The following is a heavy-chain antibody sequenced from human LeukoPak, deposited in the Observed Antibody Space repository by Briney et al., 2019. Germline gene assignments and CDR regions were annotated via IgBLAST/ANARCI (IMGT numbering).Heavy chain of an antibody. Sequence: PGGSLRLSCAAFGFRFSSYAMSWVRQAPGKGLEWVSVISGSGGSTNNADSVKGRFTMSRDNSQNTLYLQMNSLRAEDTAVYYCATRPGYRAFDYWGQGTLVTVSS. CDR2: ISGSGGST. CDR3: ATRPGYRAFDY. J-gene: IGHJ4*02. D-gene: IGHD1-1*01. CDR1: GFRFSSYA. V-gene: IGHV3-23*01.